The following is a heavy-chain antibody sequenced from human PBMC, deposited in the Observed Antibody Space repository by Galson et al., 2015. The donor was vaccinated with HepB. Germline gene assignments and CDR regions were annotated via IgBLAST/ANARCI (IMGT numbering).Heavy chain of an antibody. CDR2: IIPIFGTA. J-gene: IGHJ3*02. Sequence: VKVSCKASGGTFSSYAISWVRQAPGQGLEWMGGIIPIFGTANYAQKFQGRVTITADKSTSTAYMELSSLRSEDTAVYYCASSREIVVVIDDAFDIWGQGTMVTVSS. V-gene: IGHV1-69*06. CDR3: ASSREIVVVIDDAFDI. CDR1: GGTFSSYA. D-gene: IGHD3-22*01.